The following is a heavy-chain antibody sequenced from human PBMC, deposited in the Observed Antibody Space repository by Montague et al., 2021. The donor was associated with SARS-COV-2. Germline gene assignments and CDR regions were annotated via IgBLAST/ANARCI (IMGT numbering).Heavy chain of an antibody. J-gene: IGHJ4*02. V-gene: IGHV3-23*03. Sequence: SLRLSCAASGFTFSGSPMSWVRQAPGEGLEWVSVIHSAGRRSYYGHSVEGRFTISRDNSKNTVYLQMNNLRAEDTAVYYCAKVGGIMAGFSLVNLDHWGQGILVIVSS. CDR1: GFTFSGSP. D-gene: IGHD3-10*01. CDR2: IHSAGRRS. CDR3: AKVGGIMAGFSLVNLDH.